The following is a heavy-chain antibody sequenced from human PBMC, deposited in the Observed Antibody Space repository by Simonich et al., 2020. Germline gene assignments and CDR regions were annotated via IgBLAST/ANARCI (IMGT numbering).Heavy chain of an antibody. J-gene: IGHJ4*02. CDR3: ARRGSGFDY. CDR1: GFTFSSYA. D-gene: IGHD6-19*01. CDR2: KSNDGSNK. Sequence: QVQLVESGGGVVQPGRSLRLSWAASGFTFSSYAMHWVRQAPGKWLGWVEVKSNDGSNKYYADSVKGRFTISRDNAKNTLYLQMNSLRAEDTAVYYCARRGSGFDYWGQGTLVTVSS. V-gene: IGHV3-30*07.